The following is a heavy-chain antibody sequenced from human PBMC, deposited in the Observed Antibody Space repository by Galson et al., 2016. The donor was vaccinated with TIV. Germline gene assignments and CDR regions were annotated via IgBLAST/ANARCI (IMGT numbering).Heavy chain of an antibody. CDR3: AKDRVKTVFGAGSFDL. J-gene: IGHJ5*02. D-gene: IGHD3-3*01. CDR1: GFTFTTYA. V-gene: IGHV3-23*01. Sequence: LRLSCAASGFTFTTYAMNWVRQAPGKGLEWVSSISFTGGSTYYADSVKGRFTVSRDNSKNTVYLQMNRLRTDDTATYFCAKDRVKTVFGAGSFDLWGQGTRLTVSS. CDR2: ISFTGGST.